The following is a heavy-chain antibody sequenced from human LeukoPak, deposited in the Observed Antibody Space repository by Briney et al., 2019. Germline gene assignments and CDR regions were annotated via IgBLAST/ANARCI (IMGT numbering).Heavy chain of an antibody. V-gene: IGHV3-21*01. CDR2: ISSSSSYI. Sequence: GGSLRLSCAASGSTFSSYSMNWVRQAPGKGLEWVSSISSSSSYIYYADSVKGRFTISRDNAKNSLYLQMNSLRAEDTAVYYCARDAMVRGVHTADFDYWGQGTLVTVSS. D-gene: IGHD3-10*01. CDR3: ARDAMVRGVHTADFDY. CDR1: GSTFSSYS. J-gene: IGHJ4*02.